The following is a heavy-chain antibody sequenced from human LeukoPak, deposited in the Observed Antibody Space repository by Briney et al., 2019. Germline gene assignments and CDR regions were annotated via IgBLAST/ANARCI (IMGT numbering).Heavy chain of an antibody. Sequence: GGSLRLSCAASGFTFSDYYMSWIRQAPGKGLEWVSYISSSGSTIYYADSVKGRFTISGDNAKNSLYLQMNSLRAEDTAVYYCARARIQLWLDYWGQGTLVTVSS. J-gene: IGHJ4*02. CDR2: ISSSGSTI. CDR3: ARARIQLWLDY. CDR1: GFTFSDYY. D-gene: IGHD5-18*01. V-gene: IGHV3-11*01.